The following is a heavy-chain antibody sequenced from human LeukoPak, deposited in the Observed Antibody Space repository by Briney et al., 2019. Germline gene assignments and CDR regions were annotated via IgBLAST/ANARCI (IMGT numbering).Heavy chain of an antibody. CDR1: GFTFSSYA. J-gene: IGHJ3*02. CDR2: IKSKTDGGTT. CDR3: ASYHLYYDTRGSLYHAFDI. D-gene: IGHD3-22*01. V-gene: IGHV3-15*01. Sequence: PGGSLRLSCAASGFTFSSYAMSWVRQAPGKGLEWVGRIKSKTDGGTTDYAPPVKGRFTISRDDSKNMLYLQVNSLKTEDTAVYYCASYHLYYDTRGSLYHAFDIWGQGTMVTVS.